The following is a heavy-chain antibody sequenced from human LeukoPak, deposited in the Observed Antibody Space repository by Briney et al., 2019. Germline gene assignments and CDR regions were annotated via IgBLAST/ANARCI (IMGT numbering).Heavy chain of an antibody. CDR1: GYTFTGYY. J-gene: IGHJ5*02. Sequence: ASVKVSCKASGYTFTGYYMHWVRQAPGQGLEWMGWINPNSGGTNYAQKFQGRVTMTRDTSISTAYMELSRLRSDDTAVYYCARGPGTSPNWPTDWFDPWGQGTLVTVSS. CDR2: INPNSGGT. CDR3: ARGPGTSPNWPTDWFDP. V-gene: IGHV1-2*02. D-gene: IGHD2-2*01.